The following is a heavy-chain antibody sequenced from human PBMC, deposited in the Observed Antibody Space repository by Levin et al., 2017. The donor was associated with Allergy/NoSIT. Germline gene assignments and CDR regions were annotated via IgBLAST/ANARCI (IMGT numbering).Heavy chain of an antibody. V-gene: IGHV5-51*01. Sequence: HGESLKISCQGSGYSFTSYWIGWVRQMPGKALEWMGIIYPGDSDTRYSPSFQGQVTISGGKSISTAYLQWSSLKASDTAIYYCAGRGTRDYYYYMDVWGKGTTVTVSS. J-gene: IGHJ6*03. CDR2: IYPGDSDT. CDR1: GYSFTSYW. D-gene: IGHD1-1*01. CDR3: AGRGTRDYYYYMDV.